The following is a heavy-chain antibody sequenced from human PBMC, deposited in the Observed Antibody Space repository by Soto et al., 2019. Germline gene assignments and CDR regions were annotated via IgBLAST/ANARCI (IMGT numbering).Heavy chain of an antibody. V-gene: IGHV3-23*01. CDR1: GFTFSGYS. Sequence: PGGSLSLSCASSGFTFSGYSMSWVRQAPGKGLEWVSAISGSGGSTYYADSVKGRFTISRDNSKNTLYLQMNSLRAEDTAVYYCAKDPQIGGPRSEKLSKFPTNWFDPWGQGTLVTVSS. CDR2: ISGSGGST. CDR3: AKDPQIGGPRSEKLSKFPTNWFDP. J-gene: IGHJ5*02. D-gene: IGHD3-16*01.